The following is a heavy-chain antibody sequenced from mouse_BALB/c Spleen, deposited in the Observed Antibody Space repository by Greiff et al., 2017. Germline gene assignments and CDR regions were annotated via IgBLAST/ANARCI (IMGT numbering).Heavy chain of an antibody. J-gene: IGHJ1*01. CDR2: ILPGSGST. V-gene: IGHV1-9*01. CDR3: ARSDYRYDGYFDV. D-gene: IGHD2-14*01. Sequence: VQLQQSGAELVKPGASVKISCKATGYTFSSYWIEWVKQRPGHGLEWIGEILPGSGSTNYNEKFKGKATFTADTSSNTAYMQLSSLTSEDSAVYYCARSDYRYDGYFDVWGAGTTVTVSS. CDR1: GYTFSSYW.